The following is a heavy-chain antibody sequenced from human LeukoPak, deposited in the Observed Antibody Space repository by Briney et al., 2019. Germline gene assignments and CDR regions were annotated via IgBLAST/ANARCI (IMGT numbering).Heavy chain of an antibody. CDR3: ARDRDDTYYDFWSGYYPSYMDV. D-gene: IGHD3-3*01. V-gene: IGHV3-21*01. J-gene: IGHJ6*03. Sequence: GSLRLSCAASGFTFRSYSMNLVRQAPGKGLGWVSSISSSSSYIYYADSVKGRFTISRDNAKNSLYLQMNSLRAEDTAVYYCARDRDDTYYDFWSGYYPSYMDVWGKGTTVTVSS. CDR2: ISSSSSYI. CDR1: GFTFRSYS.